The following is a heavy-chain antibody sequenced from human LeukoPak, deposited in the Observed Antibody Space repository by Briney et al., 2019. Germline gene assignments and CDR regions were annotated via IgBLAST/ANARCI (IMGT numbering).Heavy chain of an antibody. Sequence: GRSLRLSCTASGYTFSNHGLHWVRQAPGKGLEWVANIKEDGSAQYYVGSVKGRFTISRDNAKNSLNLQMNSLRAEDTAVYYCATSSNAPGNHWGQGTLVTVSS. J-gene: IGHJ5*02. V-gene: IGHV3-7*01. D-gene: IGHD2-2*01. CDR2: IKEDGSAQ. CDR1: GYTFSNHG. CDR3: ATSSNAPGNH.